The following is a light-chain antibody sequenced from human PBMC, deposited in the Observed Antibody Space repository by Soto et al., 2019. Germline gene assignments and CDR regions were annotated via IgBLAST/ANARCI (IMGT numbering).Light chain of an antibody. CDR3: SSYTSSSTLWV. V-gene: IGLV2-14*01. J-gene: IGLJ3*02. CDR1: SSDVGGYNY. Sequence: QSALTQPASVSGSPGQSITISCTGTSSDVGGYNYVSWYQLHPGRVPKLMIYEVSNRPSGVSNRFSGSKSGNTASLTISGLQAEDEADYYCSSYTSSSTLWVFGGGTKLTVL. CDR2: EVS.